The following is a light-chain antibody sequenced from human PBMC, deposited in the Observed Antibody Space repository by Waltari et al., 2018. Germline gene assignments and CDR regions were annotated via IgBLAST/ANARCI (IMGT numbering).Light chain of an antibody. CDR3: AAWDDNLNGQV. CDR2: SNY. Sequence: QSVLSQPPSASGTPGPSVTVPLSGGRAHVRSTAEHWYQQVPGTAPKLLIYSNYHRPPGVPDRFSASKSGTSASLAISGLQSDDEADYYCAAWDDNLNGQVFGGGTKLTVL. V-gene: IGLV1-44*01. J-gene: IGLJ3*02. CDR1: RAHVRSTA.